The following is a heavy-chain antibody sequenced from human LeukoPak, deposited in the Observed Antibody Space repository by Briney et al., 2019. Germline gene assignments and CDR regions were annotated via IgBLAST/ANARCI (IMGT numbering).Heavy chain of an antibody. J-gene: IGHJ3*02. CDR2: INPNSGGT. V-gene: IGHV1-2*02. D-gene: IGHD6-19*01. Sequence: ASVKVSCKASGYTFTGYYMHWVRQAPGQGLEWMGWINPNSGGTNYAQKFQGRVTMTRDTSISTAYMELSSLRSEDTAVYYCARARSSGWYPDAFDIWGQGTMVTVSS. CDR1: GYTFTGYY. CDR3: ARARSSGWYPDAFDI.